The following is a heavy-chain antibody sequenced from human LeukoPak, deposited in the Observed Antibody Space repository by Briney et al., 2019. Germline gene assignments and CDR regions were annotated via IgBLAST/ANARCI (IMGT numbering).Heavy chain of an antibody. CDR3: AKPTLYGSSWYFFDY. D-gene: IGHD6-13*01. V-gene: IGHV3-30*18. CDR2: ISFDGSNK. CDR1: GFTFSSYD. Sequence: GGSLRLSCAASGFTFSSYDMHWVRQAPGKGLEWVAVISFDGSNKYYADSVKGRFTISRDNSKNTLFLQMNSLRAEDTAVYCCAKPTLYGSSWYFFDYWGQGTLVTVSS. J-gene: IGHJ4*02.